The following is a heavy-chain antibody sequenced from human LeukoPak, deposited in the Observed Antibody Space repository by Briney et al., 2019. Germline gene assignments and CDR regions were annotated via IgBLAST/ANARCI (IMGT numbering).Heavy chain of an antibody. CDR3: AKAIDGYDFWSGYYGY. D-gene: IGHD3-3*01. CDR1: GFTFSSYS. V-gene: IGHV3-21*04. CDR2: ISSSSSYI. J-gene: IGHJ4*02. Sequence: GGSLRLSCAASGFTFSSYSMNWVRQAPGKGLEWVSSISSSSSYIYYADSVKGRFTISRDNAKNSLYLQMNSLRAEDTALYYCAKAIDGYDFWSGYYGYWGQGTLVTVSS.